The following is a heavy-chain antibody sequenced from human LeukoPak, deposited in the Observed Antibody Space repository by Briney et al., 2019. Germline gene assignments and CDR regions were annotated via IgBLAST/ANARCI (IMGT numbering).Heavy chain of an antibody. V-gene: IGHV3-48*04. CDR3: AKRRLDCTSTSCLDY. D-gene: IGHD2-2*01. J-gene: IGHJ4*02. CDR2: ITSSSSNI. Sequence: GGSLRLSCAASGFTFSSYSMNWVRQAPGKGLEWVSYITSSSSNIYYADSVKGRFTISRDNAKNSLYLQMNSLRVEDTALYYCAKRRLDCTSTSCLDYWGQGTLVTVSS. CDR1: GFTFSSYS.